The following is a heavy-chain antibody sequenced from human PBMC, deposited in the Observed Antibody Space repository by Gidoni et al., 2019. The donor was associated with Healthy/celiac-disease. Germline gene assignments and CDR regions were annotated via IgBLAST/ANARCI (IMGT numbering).Heavy chain of an antibody. V-gene: IGHV3-30*18. D-gene: IGHD3-9*01. CDR2: ISYDGSNK. CDR1: GFTFSSYG. Sequence: GFTFSSYGMHWVRQAPGKGLEWVAVISYDGSNKYYSDSVKGRFTISRDNSKNTLYLQMNSLSAEDTAVYYCAKDSRYYDILTGYSYFDYWGQGTLVTVSS. J-gene: IGHJ4*02. CDR3: AKDSRYYDILTGYSYFDY.